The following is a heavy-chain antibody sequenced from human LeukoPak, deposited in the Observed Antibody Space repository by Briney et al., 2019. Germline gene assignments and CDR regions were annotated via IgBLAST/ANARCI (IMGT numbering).Heavy chain of an antibody. CDR2: IYYSGST. CDR1: GGSISSSSYY. D-gene: IGHD1-1*01. V-gene: IGHV4-39*07. J-gene: IGHJ6*02. CDR3: ARESTTHYYYGMDV. Sequence: TSETLSLTCTVSGGSISSSSYYWGWIRQPPGKGLEWIGSIYYSGSTYYNPSLKSRVTISVDTSKNQFSLKLSSVTAADTAVYYCARESTTHYYYGMDVWGQGTTVTVSS.